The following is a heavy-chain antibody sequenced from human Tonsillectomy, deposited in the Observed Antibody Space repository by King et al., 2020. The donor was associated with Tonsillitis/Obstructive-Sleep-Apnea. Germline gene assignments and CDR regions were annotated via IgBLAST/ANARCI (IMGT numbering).Heavy chain of an antibody. CDR3: ARGEDEGKNFDY. V-gene: IGHV4-34*01. J-gene: IGHJ4*02. CDR1: GGSLGGHY. D-gene: IGHD2-15*01. CDR2: INHSGST. Sequence: VQLQQWGAGLLKPSETLSLPCAVYGGSLGGHYWSWIRQPPGKGLEWIGEINHSGSTNYNPSLKSRVTISVDTSKNQFSLKLSSVTAADTAVYYCARGEDEGKNFDYWGQGTLVTVSS.